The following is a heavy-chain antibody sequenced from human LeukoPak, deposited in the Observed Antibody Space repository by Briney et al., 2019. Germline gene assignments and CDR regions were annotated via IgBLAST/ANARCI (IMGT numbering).Heavy chain of an antibody. J-gene: IGHJ4*02. CDR3: ARVRYYDSSGQGDY. CDR1: GYTFTSYG. V-gene: IGHV1-18*01. CDR2: ISAYNGNT. D-gene: IGHD3-22*01. Sequence: ASVTVSCKASGYTFTSYGISWVRQAPGQGLEWMGWISAYNGNTNYAQKLQGRVTMTTDTSTSTAYMELRSLRSDDTAVYYCARVRYYDSSGQGDYWGQGTLVTVSS.